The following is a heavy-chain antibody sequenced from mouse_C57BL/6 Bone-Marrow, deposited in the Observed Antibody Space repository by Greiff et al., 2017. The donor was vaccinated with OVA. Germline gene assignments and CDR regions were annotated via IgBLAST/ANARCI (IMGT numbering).Heavy chain of an antibody. Sequence: QVQLQQPGAELVKPGASVKLSCKASGYTFTSYWMQWVKQRPGQGLEWIGEIDPSDSYTNYNQKFKGKATLTVDTSSSTAYMQLSSLTSEDSAVYYCARYDYDWFADWGQGTLVTVSA. CDR2: IDPSDSYT. J-gene: IGHJ3*01. V-gene: IGHV1-50*01. D-gene: IGHD2-4*01. CDR3: ARYDYDWFAD. CDR1: GYTFTSYW.